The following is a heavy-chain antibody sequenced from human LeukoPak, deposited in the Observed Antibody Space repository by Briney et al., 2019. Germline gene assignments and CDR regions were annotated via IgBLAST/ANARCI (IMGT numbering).Heavy chain of an antibody. Sequence: SETLSLTCTVSGGSISSYYWSWIRQPPGKGLEWIGYIYYSGSTNYNPSLKSRVTISVDTSKNQFSLKLSSVTAADTAVYYCAREIGCSSTSCYAAFDYWGQGTLVTVSS. CDR1: GGSISSYY. V-gene: IGHV4-59*01. D-gene: IGHD2-2*01. J-gene: IGHJ4*02. CDR3: AREIGCSSTSCYAAFDY. CDR2: IYYSGST.